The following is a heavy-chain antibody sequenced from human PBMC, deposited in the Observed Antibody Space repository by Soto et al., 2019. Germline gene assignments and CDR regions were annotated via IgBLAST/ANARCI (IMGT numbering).Heavy chain of an antibody. CDR3: AWGVRGYCXXXXCYRIDY. D-gene: IGHD2-15*01. CDR1: GGTXSXXX. CDR2: IIPIFGTA. V-gene: IGHV1-69*06. J-gene: IGHJ4*02. Sequence: QVQLVQXGAXVKKPGSSVKVSCXASGGTXSXXXIXXXRXAXXQGLEXMGGIIPIFGTANYAQKFQGRVTITADKSTSTAYMELSSLRSEDTAVYYCAWGVRGYCXXXXCYRIDYWGQGTLVTVSS.